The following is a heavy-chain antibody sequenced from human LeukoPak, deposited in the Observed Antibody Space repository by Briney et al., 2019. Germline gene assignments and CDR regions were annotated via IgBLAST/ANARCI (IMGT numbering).Heavy chain of an antibody. J-gene: IGHJ5*02. D-gene: IGHD2-21*02. Sequence: PSETLSLTCTVSGGSINGHYWTWIRQPPGKGLEWTGFVYDNGNTNYNSSLQSRVTMSVDTSTNQLSLKMSSVTAADTAIYYCARVFRGVVTSNWFDPWGQGTLVTVSS. CDR3: ARVFRGVVTSNWFDP. CDR1: GGSINGHY. V-gene: IGHV4-59*11. CDR2: VYDNGNT.